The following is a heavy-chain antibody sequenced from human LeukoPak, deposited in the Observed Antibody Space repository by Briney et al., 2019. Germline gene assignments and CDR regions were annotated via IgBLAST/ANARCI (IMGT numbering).Heavy chain of an antibody. CDR3: ARDAGSTSSWYRPKRGDWFDP. Sequence: ASVKVSCKASGYTFTGYYMHWVRQAPGQGLEWMGIINPSGGSTSYAQKFQGRVTMTRDMSTSTVYMELSSLRSEDTAVYYCARDAGSTSSWYRPKRGDWFDPWGQGTLVTVSS. CDR1: GYTFTGYY. D-gene: IGHD6-13*01. J-gene: IGHJ5*02. CDR2: INPSGGST. V-gene: IGHV1-46*01.